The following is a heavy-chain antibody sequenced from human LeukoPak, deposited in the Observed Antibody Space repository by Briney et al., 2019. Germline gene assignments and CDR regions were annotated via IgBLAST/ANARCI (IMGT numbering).Heavy chain of an antibody. CDR3: ARTTTGYSSSWYSFDY. Sequence: SETLSLTCTVSGGSISSYYWSWIRQPPGKGLEWIGYIYYSGSTNYNPSLKSRVTISVDTSKNQFSLKLSSVTAADTAVYYCARTTTGYSSSWYSFDYWGQGTLVTVSP. CDR1: GGSISSYY. V-gene: IGHV4-59*01. D-gene: IGHD6-13*01. CDR2: IYYSGST. J-gene: IGHJ4*02.